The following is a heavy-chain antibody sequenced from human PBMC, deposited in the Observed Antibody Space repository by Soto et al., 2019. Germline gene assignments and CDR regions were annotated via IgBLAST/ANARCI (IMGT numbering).Heavy chain of an antibody. Sequence: AAVTVSCKASGYTFTSYPMHWVRQAPGQGLEWMGWISAYNGNTNYAQKLQGRVTMTTDTSTSTAYMELRSLRSDDTAVYYCARWGSGAGNYYYYGMDVWGQGTTVTAP. CDR3: ARWGSGAGNYYYYGMDV. CDR2: ISAYNGNT. D-gene: IGHD6-19*01. CDR1: GYTFTSYP. V-gene: IGHV1-18*01. J-gene: IGHJ6*02.